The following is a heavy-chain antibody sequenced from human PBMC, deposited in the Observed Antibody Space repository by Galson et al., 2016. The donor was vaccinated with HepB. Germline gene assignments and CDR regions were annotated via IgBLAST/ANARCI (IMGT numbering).Heavy chain of an antibody. V-gene: IGHV3-23*01. D-gene: IGHD6-13*01. CDR1: GFTFTNYA. Sequence: SLRLSRAASGFTFTNYAMSWVRQAPGKGLEWVSGISGSGGNTNYADSVKGRFTISRDNSKNTLYLQMNSLRAEDTAVYYCAKDRVLAAGNWFDPWDQGTLVTVSS. CDR2: ISGSGGNT. J-gene: IGHJ5*02. CDR3: AKDRVLAAGNWFDP.